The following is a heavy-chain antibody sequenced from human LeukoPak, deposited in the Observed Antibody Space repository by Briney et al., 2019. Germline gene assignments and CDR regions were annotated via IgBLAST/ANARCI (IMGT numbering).Heavy chain of an antibody. J-gene: IGHJ4*02. D-gene: IGHD1-14*01. CDR3: ARNLSPDFDY. Sequence: SQTLSLTCALSGDTVSSNSAAWNWIRQSPSRGLEWLGRTYYRSKWLHEYALSVESRISINPDTSKNQFSLQLNSVTPEDTAVYYCARNLSPDFDYWGQGTLVTVSS. V-gene: IGHV6-1*01. CDR1: GDTVSSNSAA. CDR2: TYYRSKWLH.